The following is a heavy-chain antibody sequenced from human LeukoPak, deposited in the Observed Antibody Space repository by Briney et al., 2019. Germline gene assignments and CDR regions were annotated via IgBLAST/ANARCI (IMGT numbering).Heavy chain of an antibody. Sequence: GRSLRLSCAASGFTFSSYAMHWVRQAPGKGLEWGAVISYDGSNKYYADSVKGRFTISRDNSKNTLYLQMNSLRAEDTAVYYCARSGRGLRFLEWSTHINWFDPWGQGTLVTVSS. CDR1: GFTFSSYA. J-gene: IGHJ5*02. V-gene: IGHV3-30-3*01. D-gene: IGHD3-3*01. CDR3: ARSGRGLRFLEWSTHINWFDP. CDR2: ISYDGSNK.